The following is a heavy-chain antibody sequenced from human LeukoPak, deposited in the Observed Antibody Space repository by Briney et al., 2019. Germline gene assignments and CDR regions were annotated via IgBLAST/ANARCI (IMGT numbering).Heavy chain of an antibody. D-gene: IGHD7-27*01. J-gene: IGHJ6*02. Sequence: GGSLRLSCAASGFTFRNYAMHWVRQAPGKGLEWVAVISNDGNNEYYADSVKGRFTISRDNSKKTLYLQMNSLRAEDTAVYYCARRPGANWGNYGMDVWGQGTTVTVSS. CDR1: GFTFRNYA. CDR2: ISNDGNNE. V-gene: IGHV3-30*03. CDR3: ARRPGANWGNYGMDV.